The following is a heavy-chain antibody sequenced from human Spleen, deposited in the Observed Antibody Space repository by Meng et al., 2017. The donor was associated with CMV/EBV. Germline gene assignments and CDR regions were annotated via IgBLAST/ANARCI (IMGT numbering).Heavy chain of an antibody. V-gene: IGHV4-4*07. J-gene: IGHJ5*02. CDR1: GGSISSYY. Sequence: QLQLQEPGPGLVKPSETLPLTCTVSGGSISSYYWSWTRQPAGKGLEWIGRIYTSGSTNYNPSLKSRVTMSVDTSKNQFSLKLSSVTAADTAVYYCARDIYCSGGSCYGLDPWGQGTLVTVSS. CDR2: IYTSGST. D-gene: IGHD2-15*01. CDR3: ARDIYCSGGSCYGLDP.